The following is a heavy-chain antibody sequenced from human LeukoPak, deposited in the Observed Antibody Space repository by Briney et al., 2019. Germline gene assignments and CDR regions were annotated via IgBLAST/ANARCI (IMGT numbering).Heavy chain of an antibody. D-gene: IGHD6-25*01. Sequence: SSVKVSCKASLGTLSSYAISWVRQAPGQGLEWMGGIIPIFCTANYAQKLQGRVTITADKSTSTAYMEVSSLRSEDKAVYYCARGGGPRASRDDALDIWGQRTMVTVSS. CDR3: ARGGGPRASRDDALDI. CDR2: IIPIFCTA. J-gene: IGHJ3*02. CDR1: LGTLSSYA. V-gene: IGHV1-69*06.